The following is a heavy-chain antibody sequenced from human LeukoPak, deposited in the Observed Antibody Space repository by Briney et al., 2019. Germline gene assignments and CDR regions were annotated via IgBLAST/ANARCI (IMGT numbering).Heavy chain of an antibody. CDR3: ARDPDIEAAYYFDY. D-gene: IGHD6-25*01. CDR2: IYYDGSDK. CDR1: GFTFSSYV. Sequence: GGTLRLSCAASGFTFSSYVMRWVRQAPGKGLEWVAVIYYDGSDKYSAASVKGRFTVSRDNSKNTLYLQMNSLRAEDTAVYYCARDPDIEAAYYFDYWGQGTLVTVSS. V-gene: IGHV3-30*03. J-gene: IGHJ4*02.